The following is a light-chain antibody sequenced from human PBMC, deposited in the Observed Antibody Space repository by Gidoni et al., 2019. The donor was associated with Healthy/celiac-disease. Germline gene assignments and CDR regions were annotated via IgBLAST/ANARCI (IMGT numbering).Light chain of an antibody. V-gene: IGKV3-11*01. CDR3: QQRSNWPGA. CDR1: QCVSSY. J-gene: IGKJ4*01. Sequence: IVLTQSPATLSLSPGERATLSCRASQCVSSYLAWYQQKPGQAPRLLIYDASNRATGIPARFSGSGSGTDFTLTISSLEPEDFAVYYCQQRSNWPGAFGGGTKVEIK. CDR2: DAS.